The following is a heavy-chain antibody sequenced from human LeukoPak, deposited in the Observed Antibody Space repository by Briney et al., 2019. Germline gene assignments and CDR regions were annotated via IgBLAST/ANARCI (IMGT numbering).Heavy chain of an antibody. Sequence: GGSLRLSYAASGFTFSNHAMSWVRQTPGKGLQWVSVISGSGRTTEYADSVKGRFTISRDNSENTLSLQMNSLRVEDTAIYYCAKNVVVKRYIDYWGQGTLVTVSS. CDR1: GFTFSNHA. V-gene: IGHV3-23*01. CDR2: ISGSGRTT. D-gene: IGHD2-15*01. J-gene: IGHJ4*02. CDR3: AKNVVVKRYIDY.